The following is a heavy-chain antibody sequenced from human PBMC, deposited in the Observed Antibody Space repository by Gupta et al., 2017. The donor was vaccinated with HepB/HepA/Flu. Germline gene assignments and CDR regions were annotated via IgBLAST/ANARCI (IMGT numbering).Heavy chain of an antibody. CDR3: ARDNYLRYDFWSGYNYYYYYMDV. CDR1: GFTFSSYS. J-gene: IGHJ6*03. D-gene: IGHD3-3*01. CDR2: ISSSSSYI. V-gene: IGHV3-21*01. Sequence: EVQLVESGGGLVKPGGSLRLSCAASGFTFSSYSMNWVRQAPGKGLEWVSSISSSSSYIYYEDSVKGRFTISRDNAKNSLYLQMNSLRAEDTAVYYCARDNYLRYDFWSGYNYYYYYMDVWGKGTTVTVSS.